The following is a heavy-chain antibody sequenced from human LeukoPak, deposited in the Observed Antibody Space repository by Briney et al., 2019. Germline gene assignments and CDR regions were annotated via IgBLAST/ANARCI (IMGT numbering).Heavy chain of an antibody. J-gene: IGHJ4*02. D-gene: IGHD2-2*01. CDR2: IYSGGST. CDR3: ARGCSSTSCYGFDY. Sequence: GWSLRVSCVASGFTVSRKYMSWVRQAPGKGLDGVSVIYSGGSTYYADSVKGRFTISRDNSKNTPYLQMTSLRAEDTAVYYCARGCSSTSCYGFDYWGQGTLVTVSS. V-gene: IGHV3-53*01. CDR1: GFTVSRKY.